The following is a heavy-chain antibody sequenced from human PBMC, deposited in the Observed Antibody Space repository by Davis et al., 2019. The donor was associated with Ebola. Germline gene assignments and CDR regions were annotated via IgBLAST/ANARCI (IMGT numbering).Heavy chain of an antibody. CDR1: GFTFSSYS. V-gene: IGHV3-21*01. D-gene: IGHD3-22*01. CDR3: ARWGGSYYYDSSLNHYYYYYMDV. CDR2: ISSSSSYI. J-gene: IGHJ6*03. Sequence: PGGSLRLSCATSGFTFSSYSMNWVRQAPGKGLEWVSSISSSSSYIYYADSVKGRFTISRDNAKNSLYLQMNSLRAEDTAVYYCARWGGSYYYDSSLNHYYYYYMDVWGKGTTVTVSS.